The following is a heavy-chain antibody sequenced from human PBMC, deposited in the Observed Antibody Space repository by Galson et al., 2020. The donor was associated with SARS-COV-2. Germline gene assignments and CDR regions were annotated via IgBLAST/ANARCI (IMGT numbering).Heavy chain of an antibody. D-gene: IGHD1-1*01. CDR1: GFSVSTHS. CDR2: IGISGTYT. V-gene: IGHV3-21*01. J-gene: IGHJ6*02. Sequence: GGSLRLSCVASGFSVSTHSMNWVRQAPGKGLEWVSSIGISGTYTYYADSVKGRFTISRDCAMNSLSLQMSSLRAEDTAVYYCSRDDGSYYYGMDVWGQGTTVTVSS. CDR3: SRDDGSYYYGMDV.